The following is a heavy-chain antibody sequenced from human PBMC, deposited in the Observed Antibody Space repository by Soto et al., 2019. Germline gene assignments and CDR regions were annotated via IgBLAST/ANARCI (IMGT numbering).Heavy chain of an antibody. CDR3: AGATRDSSGYYPYYYYYYGMDV. V-gene: IGHV4-34*01. CDR1: GGSFSGYY. CDR2: INHSGST. D-gene: IGHD3-22*01. Sequence: SETLSLTCAVYGGSFSGYYWSWIRQPPGKGLEWIGEINHSGSTNYNPSLKSRVTISVDTSKNQFSLKLSSVTAADTAVYYCAGATRDSSGYYPYYYYYYGMDVWGQGTKVTVSS. J-gene: IGHJ6*02.